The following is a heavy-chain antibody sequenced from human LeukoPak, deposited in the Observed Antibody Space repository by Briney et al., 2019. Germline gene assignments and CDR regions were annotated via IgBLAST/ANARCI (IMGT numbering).Heavy chain of an antibody. CDR1: GGSFSGYY. CDR3: AGYCSGGSCPVDY. CDR2: INHSGST. Sequence: SETLSLTCVVYGGSFSGYYWSWIRQPPGKGLEWIGEINHSGSTNYNPSLKSRVTISVDTSKNQFSLKLSSVTAADTAVYYCAGYCSGGSCPVDYWGQGTLVTVSS. V-gene: IGHV4-34*01. D-gene: IGHD2-15*01. J-gene: IGHJ4*02.